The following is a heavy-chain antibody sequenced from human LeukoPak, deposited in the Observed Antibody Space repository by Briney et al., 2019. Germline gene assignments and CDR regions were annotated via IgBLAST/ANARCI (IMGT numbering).Heavy chain of an antibody. J-gene: IGHJ4*02. V-gene: IGHV3-11*01. CDR2: ISSSGSTI. CDR1: GFTFSTYA. D-gene: IGHD3-22*01. CDR3: APSRGSSGYALDY. Sequence: PGGSLRLSCAASGFTFSTYAMSWIRQAPGKGLEWVSYISSSGSTIYYADSVKGRFTISRDNAKNSLYLQMNSLRAEDTAVYYCAPSRGSSGYALDYWGQGTLVTVSS.